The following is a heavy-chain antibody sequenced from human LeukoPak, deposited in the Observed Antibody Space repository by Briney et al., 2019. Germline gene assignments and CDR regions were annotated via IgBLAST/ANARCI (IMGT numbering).Heavy chain of an antibody. CDR3: ARVRVSSGYYSDY. D-gene: IGHD3-22*01. CDR1: GFSFSSYW. CDR2: INSDGSTK. Sequence: GGSLRLSCAASGFSFSSYWMYWVRQAPGKGLVWVSRINSDGSTKNYADSVKGRFTISRDNAKNTLYLQMNSLRAEDTAVYYCARVRVSSGYYSDYWGQGTLVTVSS. J-gene: IGHJ4*02. V-gene: IGHV3-74*01.